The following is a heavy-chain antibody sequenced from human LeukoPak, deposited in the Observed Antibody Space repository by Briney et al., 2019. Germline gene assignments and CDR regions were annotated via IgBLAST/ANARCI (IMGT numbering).Heavy chain of an antibody. CDR1: GDSVSSNTAA. J-gene: IGHJ6*03. D-gene: IGHD3-3*01. V-gene: IGHV6-1*01. CDR3: ARDRCGSTYYDFWSGNPRPRNCNYYMDV. Sequence: SQTLSLTCAISGDSVSSNTAAWNWIRQSPSRGLEWLGRTYYRSKWSNDYAVSVKSRIAINPDTSKNQFSLQLKSVTPEDTAVYYCARDRCGSTYYDFWSGNPRPRNCNYYMDVWGKGTTVTVSS. CDR2: TYYRSKWSN.